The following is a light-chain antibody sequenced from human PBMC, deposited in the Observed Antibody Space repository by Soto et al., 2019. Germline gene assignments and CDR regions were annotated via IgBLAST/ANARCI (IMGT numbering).Light chain of an antibody. CDR3: QSYDSSLSGVV. CDR2: GTS. CDR1: SSNIGAGYD. Sequence: QAVVTQPPSVSGAPGQRVTISCTGSSSNIGAGYDVHWYQQLPGTAPKLLISGTSNRPSGVPDRFSGSKSGTSASLAITGLQAEDEADYYCQSYDSSLSGVVFGGGTKVTVL. V-gene: IGLV1-40*01. J-gene: IGLJ2*01.